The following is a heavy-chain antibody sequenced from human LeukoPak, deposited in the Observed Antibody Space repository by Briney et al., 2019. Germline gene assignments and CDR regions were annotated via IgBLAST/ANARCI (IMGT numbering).Heavy chain of an antibody. CDR2: IYYSGST. V-gene: IGHV4-39*01. Sequence: KSSETLSLTCSVSGGSISSSTYYWGWIRQPPGKGLEWIGSIYYSGSTYYNPSLKSRVTISVDTSKNQFSLKLSSVTAADTAVYYCATLEWLLWEGSNWGQGTLVTVSS. CDR3: ATLEWLLWEGSN. CDR1: GGSISSSTYY. J-gene: IGHJ4*02. D-gene: IGHD3-3*01.